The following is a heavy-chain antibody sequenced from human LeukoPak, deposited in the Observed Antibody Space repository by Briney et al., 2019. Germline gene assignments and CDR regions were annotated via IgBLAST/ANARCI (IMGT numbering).Heavy chain of an antibody. J-gene: IGHJ6*04. CDR1: GGSISSYY. CDR2: IYTSGST. CDR3: ASARTTAFMDV. V-gene: IGHV4-4*07. D-gene: IGHD2-2*01. Sequence: SETLSLTCTVSGGSISSYYWSWIRQPAGKGLEWIGRIYTSGSTNYNPSLKSRVTMSVDTSKNQLSLKLSSVTAADTVVYYCASARTTAFMDVWGKGTTVTVSS.